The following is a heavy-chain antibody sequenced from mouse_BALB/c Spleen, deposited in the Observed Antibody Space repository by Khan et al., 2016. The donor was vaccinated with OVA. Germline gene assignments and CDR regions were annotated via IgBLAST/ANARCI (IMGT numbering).Heavy chain of an antibody. CDR1: GFTFSTYA. V-gene: IGHV5-9-3*01. CDR2: ISSGGDYI. Sequence: EVELVESGGDFVKPGGSLKLSCSASGFTFSTYAMSWVRQTPEKRLEWVAAISSGGDYIYYPDSVQGRFTISRDNAKHTLYLQMSSLRSEDTAMYDWARHNYGPFAHWGQGTLVTVSA. D-gene: IGHD1-1*01. J-gene: IGHJ3*01. CDR3: ARHNYGPFAH.